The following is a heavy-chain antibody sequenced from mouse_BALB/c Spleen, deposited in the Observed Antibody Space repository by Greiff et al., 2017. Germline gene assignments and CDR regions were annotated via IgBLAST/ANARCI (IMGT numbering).Heavy chain of an antibody. CDR1: GYSFTSYW. D-gene: IGHD2-13*01. Sequence: VHVKQSGTVLARPGASVKMSCKASGYSFTSYWMHWVKQRPGQGLEWIGAIYPGNSDTSYNQKFKGKAKLTAVTSASTAYMELSSLTNEDSAVYYCTRWDGDYYFDYWGQGTTLTVSS. J-gene: IGHJ2*01. V-gene: IGHV1-5*01. CDR2: IYPGNSDT. CDR3: TRWDGDYYFDY.